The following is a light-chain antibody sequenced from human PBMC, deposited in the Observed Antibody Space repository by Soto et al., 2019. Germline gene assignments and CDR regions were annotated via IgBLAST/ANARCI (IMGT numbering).Light chain of an antibody. CDR1: QSVLSRSNNKNY. CDR3: QQYYSAPWT. CDR2: LAS. J-gene: IGKJ1*01. Sequence: DIVMTQSPDSLAVSLGERATINCKSSQSVLSRSNNKNYLVWYQQKPGRAPTLLIYLASTRESGVPDRFSGSGSGTDFTLTISSLQAEDVAVYYCQQYYSAPWTFGQGTTVEIK. V-gene: IGKV4-1*01.